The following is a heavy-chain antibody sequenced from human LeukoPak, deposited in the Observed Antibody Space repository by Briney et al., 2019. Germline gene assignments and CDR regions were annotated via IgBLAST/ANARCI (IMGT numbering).Heavy chain of an antibody. CDR2: INHSGGSI. J-gene: IGHJ4*02. D-gene: IGHD5-18*01. CDR1: GFTFSTYA. V-gene: IGHV3-23*01. CDR3: AKDKDPSMVTSHYFHY. Sequence: GGSLGLSCAASGFTFSTYAMNWVRQAPGKGLEWVSAINHSGGSIYYADSVKGRFTVSRDNSKNTLYLRMNSLRAEDTAIYYCAKDKDPSMVTSHYFHYWGQGALVTVSS.